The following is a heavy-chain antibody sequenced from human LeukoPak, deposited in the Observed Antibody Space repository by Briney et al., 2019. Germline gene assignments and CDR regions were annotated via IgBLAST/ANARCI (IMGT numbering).Heavy chain of an antibody. Sequence: ASVKVSCKASGYTCITYGVTWVRQAPGQGLEWMGWISVYNGNTNYVEKLQGRVIMTTDTSTNTAYMELRSLRSDDTAMYYCARDIPQEAVSGGIDYWGQGTLVTVSS. CDR3: ARDIPQEAVSGGIDY. J-gene: IGHJ4*02. V-gene: IGHV1-18*01. CDR1: GYTCITYG. CDR2: ISVYNGNT. D-gene: IGHD6-19*01.